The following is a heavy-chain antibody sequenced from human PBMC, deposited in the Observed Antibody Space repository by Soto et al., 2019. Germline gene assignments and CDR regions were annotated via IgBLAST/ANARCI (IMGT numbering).Heavy chain of an antibody. Sequence: QITLKESGPPLVKPTQTLTLTCTFSGFSLSSTRMAVGWIRQPPGKALEWLALIYWDDDKRYSPFLKSRLTITQDTSKNQVVLTMSNMDPVDTARYYCAHIVVAGLGYYFAYWGQGTLVTVSS. D-gene: IGHD6-19*01. CDR1: GFSLSSTRMA. J-gene: IGHJ4*02. CDR2: IYWDDDK. V-gene: IGHV2-5*02. CDR3: AHIVVAGLGYYFAY.